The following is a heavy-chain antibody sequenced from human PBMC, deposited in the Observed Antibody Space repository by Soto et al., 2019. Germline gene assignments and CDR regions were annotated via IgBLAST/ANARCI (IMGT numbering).Heavy chain of an antibody. V-gene: IGHV3-11*01. CDR2: ISSSGSTI. J-gene: IGHJ6*03. CDR3: ARDLGGGDYYYYYMDV. Sequence: GGSLRLSCAASGFTFSDYYMSWIRQAPGKGLEWVSYISSSGSTIYYADSVKGRFTISRDNAKNSLYLQMNSLRAEDTAVYYCARDLGGGDYYYYYMDVWGKGTTVTVSS. CDR1: GFTFSDYY. D-gene: IGHD3-16*01.